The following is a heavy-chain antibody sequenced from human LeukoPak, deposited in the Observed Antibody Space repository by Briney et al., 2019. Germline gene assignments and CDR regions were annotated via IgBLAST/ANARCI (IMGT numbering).Heavy chain of an antibody. CDR2: TYYRSKLYN. Sequence: SQTLSLTCAISGDSVSSNSAAWNWIRQSPSRGLEWLGRTYYRSKLYNDYAVSVKSRITINPDTSKNQFSLQLNSVTPEDTAVYYCAREASVLVVGRNYYYYGMDVWGQGTTVTVSS. CDR1: GDSVSSNSAA. D-gene: IGHD3-3*02. CDR3: AREASVLVVGRNYYYYGMDV. J-gene: IGHJ6*02. V-gene: IGHV6-1*01.